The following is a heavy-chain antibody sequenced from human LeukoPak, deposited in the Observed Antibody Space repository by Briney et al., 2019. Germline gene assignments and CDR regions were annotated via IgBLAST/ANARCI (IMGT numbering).Heavy chain of an antibody. CDR1: GFTFSSYE. D-gene: IGHD6-19*01. V-gene: IGHV3-48*03. CDR2: ISSSGSTI. CDR3: AIVYSSGWNFDY. J-gene: IGHJ4*02. Sequence: GGSLRLSCAASGFTFSSYEMNWVRQAPGKGLEWVSYISSSGSTIYYADSVKGRFTTSRDNAKNSLYLQMNSLRAEDMAVYYCAIVYSSGWNFDYWGQGTLVTVSS.